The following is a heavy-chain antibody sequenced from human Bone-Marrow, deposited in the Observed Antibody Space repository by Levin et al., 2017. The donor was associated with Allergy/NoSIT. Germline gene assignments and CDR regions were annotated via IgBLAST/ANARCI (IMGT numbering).Heavy chain of an antibody. J-gene: IGHJ6*02. V-gene: IGHV3-15*01. CDR1: EFVFSHAW. Sequence: NAGGSLRLSCVVSEFVFSHAWVTWVRQAPGKGLEWVGRLKNKGSGWTADYGAPVKGRFTISRDDSKNTVNLEMNSLKIDDTAVYFCAWDRDAYYKMDVWGQGTTVTVS. CDR3: AWDRDAYYKMDV. CDR2: LKNKGSGWTA. D-gene: IGHD1-26*01.